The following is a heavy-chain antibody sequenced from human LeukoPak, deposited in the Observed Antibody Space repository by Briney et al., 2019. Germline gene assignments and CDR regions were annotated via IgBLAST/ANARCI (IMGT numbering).Heavy chain of an antibody. Sequence: SEALSLTCPVSGGSISSYYWSWIRQPPGKGLEWIGYIYYSGSTNYNPSLKSRLTISVDTSKNQFYLKLSSVTAADTAVYYCARRSPGSGYSGFDPWGQGTLVTVSS. CDR3: ARRSPGSGYSGFDP. V-gene: IGHV4-59*08. D-gene: IGHD3-22*01. CDR2: IYYSGST. J-gene: IGHJ5*02. CDR1: GGSISSYY.